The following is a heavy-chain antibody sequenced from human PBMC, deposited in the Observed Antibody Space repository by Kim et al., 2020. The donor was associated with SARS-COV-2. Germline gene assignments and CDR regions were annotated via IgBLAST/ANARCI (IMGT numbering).Heavy chain of an antibody. Sequence: GGSLRLSCVASGFTFRTYGMHWVRPAPGKGLEWVSVISNDGRSQRYADSAKGRFTISRDNSKNTLHLQMNSLRAEDKALYYCARAPDPKLVAGSLRDYY. J-gene: IGHJ6*01. V-gene: IGHV3-30*03. CDR2: ISNDGRSQ. CDR1: GFTFRTYG. CDR3: ARAPDPKLVAGSLRDYY. D-gene: IGHD6-19*01.